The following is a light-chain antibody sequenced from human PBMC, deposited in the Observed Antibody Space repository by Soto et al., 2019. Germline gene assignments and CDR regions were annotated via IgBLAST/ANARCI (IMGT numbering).Light chain of an antibody. CDR1: SSDVGGYNY. Sequence: QSVLTQPASVPGSPGQSITISCTGTSSDVGGYNYVSWYQQHPGKAPQLTIYEVSNRPSGVSDRFSGSRSGNTASLTISGLQAEDESDYYCISYTSSSTWVFGGGTKLTVL. V-gene: IGLV2-14*01. CDR3: ISYTSSSTWV. J-gene: IGLJ3*02. CDR2: EVS.